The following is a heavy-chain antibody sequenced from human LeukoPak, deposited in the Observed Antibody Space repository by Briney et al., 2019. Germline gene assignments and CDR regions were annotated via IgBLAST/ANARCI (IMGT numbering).Heavy chain of an antibody. V-gene: IGHV4-39*01. CDR1: GASISTSAYS. D-gene: IGHD1-20*01. CDR3: ARQPITVAPYFFDS. CDR2: LYYIESP. Sequence: SETLSLTCTVSGASISTSAYSWGWIRQPPGKGLEWIGLYYIESPYYNPSLKGRLTLNVDASKSQLSLTLTSVTAADTAVYYCARQPITVAPYFFDSWGQGLLVTVSS. J-gene: IGHJ4*02.